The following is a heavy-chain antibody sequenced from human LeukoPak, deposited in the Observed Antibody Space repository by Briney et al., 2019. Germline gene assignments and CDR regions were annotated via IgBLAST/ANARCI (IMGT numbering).Heavy chain of an antibody. V-gene: IGHV1-69*05. CDR1: GGTFSSYA. CDR3: ARGVVVAAHAGGFDP. Sequence: SVKASCKASGGTFSSYAISWVRQGPGQGLEWMGRIIPIFGTANYAQKFQGRVTITTDESTSTAYMELSSLRSEDTAVYYCARGVVVAAHAGGFDPWGQGTLVTVSS. CDR2: IIPIFGTA. J-gene: IGHJ5*02. D-gene: IGHD2-15*01.